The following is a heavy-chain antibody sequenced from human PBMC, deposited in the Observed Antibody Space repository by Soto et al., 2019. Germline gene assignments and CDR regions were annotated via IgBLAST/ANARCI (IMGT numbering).Heavy chain of an antibody. CDR1: GYTFTSYD. D-gene: IGHD7-27*01. CDR2: MNPVSGDT. J-gene: IGHJ4*02. Sequence: QVQLMQSGAEVKKPGASVKVSCKASGYTFTSYDFNWVRQATGQGPEWLGWMNPVSGDTGYSQKFQGRVTMTSDTSISTAYMELSSLRSEDTAVYYSARAPRNWGFDFWGQGTQVTVSS. V-gene: IGHV1-8*01. CDR3: ARAPRNWGFDF.